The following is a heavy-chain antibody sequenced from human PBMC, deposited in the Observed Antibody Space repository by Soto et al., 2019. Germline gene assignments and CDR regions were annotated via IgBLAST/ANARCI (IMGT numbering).Heavy chain of an antibody. Sequence: LRLSCAASGFSLTTYAMSWVRQAPGKGLEWVSTTGISGRTTYYADSVKGRFTVSRDDSKNTLDLQMSSLRAEDTAVYYCATVHNTSRSFDYWGQGTLVTVSS. J-gene: IGHJ4*02. CDR3: ATVHNTSRSFDY. V-gene: IGHV3-23*01. CDR2: TGISGRTT. D-gene: IGHD1-20*01. CDR1: GFSLTTYA.